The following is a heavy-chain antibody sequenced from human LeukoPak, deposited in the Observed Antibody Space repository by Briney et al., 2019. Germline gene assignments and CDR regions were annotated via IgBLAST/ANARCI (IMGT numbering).Heavy chain of an antibody. J-gene: IGHJ5*02. CDR2: IYSGGST. CDR1: GFTVSSNY. V-gene: IGHV3-53*01. CDR3: ARLRPYYYDSSGYSRGWFDP. D-gene: IGHD3-22*01. Sequence: GGSLRLSCAASGFTVSSNYMSWVRQAPGKGLEWVSIIYSGGSTYYADSVKGRFTISRDNAKNSLYLQMNSLRAEDTAVYYCARLRPYYYDSSGYSRGWFDPWGQGTLVTVSS.